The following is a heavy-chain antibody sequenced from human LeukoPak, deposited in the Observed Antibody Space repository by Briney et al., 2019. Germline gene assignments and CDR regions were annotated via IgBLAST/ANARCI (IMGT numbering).Heavy chain of an antibody. CDR2: ISVYNGNT. CDR3: ARGPPLAYCGGDCYSYSVY. J-gene: IGHJ4*02. V-gene: IGHV1-18*01. Sequence: ASVKVSCKASGYTFTNYGISWVRQAPGQGLEWKGWISVYNGNTNYAHNLQGRVTMTTDTSTSTAYMELRSLRSDDTAVYYCARGPPLAYCGGDCYSYSVYWGQGTLVTVSS. D-gene: IGHD2-21*02. CDR1: GYTFTNYG.